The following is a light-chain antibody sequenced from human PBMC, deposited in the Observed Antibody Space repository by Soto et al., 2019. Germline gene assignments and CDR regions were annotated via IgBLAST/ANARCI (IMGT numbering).Light chain of an antibody. CDR1: QSVSSSY. V-gene: IGKV3D-7*01. CDR3: QQDYNLPGT. Sequence: PGERVTLSCRASQSVSSSYLTWYQQKPGQAPRRLIYGASTRATSIPDRFSGSGSGTDFTLTISSLQPEDFAVYYCQQDYNLPGTFGQGTKVEIK. CDR2: GAS. J-gene: IGKJ1*01.